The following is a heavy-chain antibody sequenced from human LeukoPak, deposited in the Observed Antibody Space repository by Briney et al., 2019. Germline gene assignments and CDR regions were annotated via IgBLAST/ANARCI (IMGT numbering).Heavy chain of an antibody. Sequence: GASVKVSCKASGYTFTSHYLHWVRQAPGQGLEWMGIINPSGDSTIYAQKFQGRVTMTRDTSTSTVYMELSSLRSEDTAVYYCATGTWKDYYDSSGYYTPSFDYWGQGTLVTVSS. V-gene: IGHV1-46*01. CDR2: INPSGDST. CDR3: ATGTWKDYYDSSGYYTPSFDY. CDR1: GYTFTSHY. J-gene: IGHJ4*02. D-gene: IGHD3-22*01.